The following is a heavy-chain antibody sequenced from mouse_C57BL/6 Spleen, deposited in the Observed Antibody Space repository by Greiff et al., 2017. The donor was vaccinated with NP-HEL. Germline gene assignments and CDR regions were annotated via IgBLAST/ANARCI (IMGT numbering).Heavy chain of an antibody. J-gene: IGHJ4*01. CDR2: ISDGGSYT. V-gene: IGHV5-4*03. Sequence: EVKLEESGGGLVKPGGSLKLSCAASGFTFSSYAMSWVRQTPEKRLEWVATISDGGSYTYYPDNVKGRFTISRDNAKNNLYLQMSHLKSEDTAMYYCASPIYFYYAMDYWGQGTSVTVSS. CDR3: ASPIYFYYAMDY. CDR1: GFTFSSYA. D-gene: IGHD2-1*01.